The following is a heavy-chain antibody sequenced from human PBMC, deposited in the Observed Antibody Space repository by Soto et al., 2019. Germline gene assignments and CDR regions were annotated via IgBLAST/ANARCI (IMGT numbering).Heavy chain of an antibody. D-gene: IGHD4-17*01. J-gene: IGHJ4*02. V-gene: IGHV4-34*01. CDR2: INHSGST. CDR1: GGCFSGYY. Sequence: PSETLSLTCAVYGGCFSGYYWSWIRQPPGKGLEWIGEINHSGSTNYNPSLKSRVTISVDTSKNQFSLKLSSVTAADTAVYYCARGGYGDYAFFDYWGQGTLVTVSS. CDR3: ARGGYGDYAFFDY.